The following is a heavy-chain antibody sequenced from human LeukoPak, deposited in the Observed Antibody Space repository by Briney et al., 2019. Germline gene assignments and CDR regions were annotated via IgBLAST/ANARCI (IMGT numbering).Heavy chain of an antibody. D-gene: IGHD3-22*01. CDR2: VYHTGST. V-gene: IGHV4-38-2*01. J-gene: IGHJ5*02. CDR1: GYSISSGYY. Sequence: PSETLSLTCAVSGYSISSGYYWVWIRPPPGKGLEWIGSVYHTGSTYYHPSLKGRVTISLDTSKNQFSLRLTSVTAADTALYYCASHYYASSGSLFDPWGRGSLVTVSS. CDR3: ASHYYASSGSLFDP.